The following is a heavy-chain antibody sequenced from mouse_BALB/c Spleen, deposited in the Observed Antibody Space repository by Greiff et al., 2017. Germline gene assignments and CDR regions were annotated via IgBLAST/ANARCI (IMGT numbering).Heavy chain of an antibody. D-gene: IGHD2-4*01. J-gene: IGHJ4*01. CDR1: GYSITSGYY. CDR3: ARPYYDHAMDY. V-gene: IGHV3-6*02. CDR2: ISYDGSN. Sequence: VQLKESGPGLVKPSQSLSLTCSVTGYSITSGYYWNWIRQFPGNKLEWMGYISYDGSNNYNPSLKNRISITRDTSKNQFFLKLNSVTTEDTATYYCARPYYDHAMDYWGQGTSVTVSS.